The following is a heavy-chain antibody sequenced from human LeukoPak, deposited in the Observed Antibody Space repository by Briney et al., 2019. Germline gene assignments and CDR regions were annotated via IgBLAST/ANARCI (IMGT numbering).Heavy chain of an antibody. CDR2: IYTSGST. J-gene: IGHJ6*03. Sequence: SQTLSLTCTVSGGSISSGSYYWSWIRQPAGEGLEWIGRIYTSGSTNYNPSLKSRVTISVDTSKNQFSLKLSSVTAADTAVYYCARLPGRNYYGSGSYYYYYYMDVWGKGTTVTVSS. CDR3: ARLPGRNYYGSGSYYYYYYMDV. CDR1: GGSISSGSYY. D-gene: IGHD3-10*01. V-gene: IGHV4-61*02.